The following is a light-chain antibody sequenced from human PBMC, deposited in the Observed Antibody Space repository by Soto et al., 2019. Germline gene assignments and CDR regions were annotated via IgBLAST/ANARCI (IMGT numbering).Light chain of an antibody. CDR3: QQRSNWIT. CDR2: DAS. Sequence: EIVLTQSPATLSLSPGERATLSCRASQSVSSYLAWYQQKPGQAPWLLIYDASNRATGIPARFSGSGSGTDFTLTISSLGPEDFAVYYCQQRSNWITFGQGTRLEIK. J-gene: IGKJ5*01. CDR1: QSVSSY. V-gene: IGKV3-11*01.